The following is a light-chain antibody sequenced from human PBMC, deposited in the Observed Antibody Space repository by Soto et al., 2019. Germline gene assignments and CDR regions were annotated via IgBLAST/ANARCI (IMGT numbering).Light chain of an antibody. CDR3: QQYGSSPPRVT. V-gene: IGKV3-20*01. Sequence: EIVLTQSPGTLSLSPGERATLSCRASQSVSSSYLAWYQQKPGQAPRLLIYGASSRATGIPDRLSGSGSGTDFTLTISRLETEDFAVYYCQQYGSSPPRVTFGPGTKVDIK. CDR1: QSVSSSY. CDR2: GAS. J-gene: IGKJ3*01.